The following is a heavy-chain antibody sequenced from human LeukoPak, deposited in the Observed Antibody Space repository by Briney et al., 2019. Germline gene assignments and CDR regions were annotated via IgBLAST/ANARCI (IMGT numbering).Heavy chain of an antibody. J-gene: IGHJ4*02. D-gene: IGHD6-19*01. CDR1: GYTFITYG. CDR3: ASGSAVAGAYYFDY. V-gene: IGHV1-18*01. CDR2: ISAYNGNT. Sequence: GASVKVSCKASGYTFITYGISWVRQAPGQGPEWMGWISAYNGNTNYAQKLQGRVTMTTDTSTSTAYMELRSLRSDDTAVYYCASGSAVAGAYYFDYWGQGTLVTVSS.